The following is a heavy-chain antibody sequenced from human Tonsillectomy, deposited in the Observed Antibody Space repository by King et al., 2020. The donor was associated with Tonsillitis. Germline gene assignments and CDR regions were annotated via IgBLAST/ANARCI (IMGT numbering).Heavy chain of an antibody. J-gene: IGHJ4*02. CDR1: GYTFTGYY. V-gene: IGHV1-2*05. CDR3: AREIAGSFDY. D-gene: IGHD1-14*01. Sequence: QLVQSGAEVKKPGASVKVSCKASGYTFTGYYIHWVRQAPGQGLEWMGRINPNSGGTNFAQKFQGRVTTTRDTSISTAYMELSRLRSDDTVVYYCAREIAGSFDYWGQGTLVTVSS. CDR2: INPNSGGT.